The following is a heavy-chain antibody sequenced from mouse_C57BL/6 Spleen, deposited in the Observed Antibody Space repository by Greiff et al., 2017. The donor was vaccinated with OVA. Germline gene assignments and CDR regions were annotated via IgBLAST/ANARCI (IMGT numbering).Heavy chain of an antibody. CDR1: GYTFTDYE. CDR3: TNYYYGSSSVDY. V-gene: IGHV1-15*01. J-gene: IGHJ2*01. CDR2: IDPETGGT. D-gene: IGHD1-1*01. Sequence: VQVVESGAELVRPGASVTLSCKASGYTFTDYEMHWVKQTPVHGLEWIGAIDPETGGTAYNQKFKGKAILTADKSSSTAYMELRSLTSEDSAVYYCTNYYYGSSSVDYWGQGTTLTVSS.